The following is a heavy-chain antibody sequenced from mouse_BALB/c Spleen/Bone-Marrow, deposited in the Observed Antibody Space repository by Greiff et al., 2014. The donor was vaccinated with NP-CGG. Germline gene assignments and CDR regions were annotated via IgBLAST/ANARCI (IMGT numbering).Heavy chain of an antibody. Sequence: EVQLQQSGAELVKPGASVKLSCTASGFNIKDTYMHWVKQRPEQGLEWIGRIDPANGNTKYDPKFQGKATITADTSSNTAYLQLSSLTSEDTAVYYCASYYYGSSYGSAYWGQGTLVTVSA. V-gene: IGHV14-3*02. D-gene: IGHD1-1*01. CDR2: IDPANGNT. CDR3: ASYYYGSSYGSAY. J-gene: IGHJ3*01. CDR1: GFNIKDTY.